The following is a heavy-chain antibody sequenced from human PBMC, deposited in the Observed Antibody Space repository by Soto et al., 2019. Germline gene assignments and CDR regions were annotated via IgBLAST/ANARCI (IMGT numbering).Heavy chain of an antibody. CDR2: FDPEDGET. J-gene: IGHJ6*02. CDR3: ATDLLYGEGCMDV. V-gene: IGHV1-24*01. Sequence: GASVKVSCKVSGYTLTELSMHWVRQAPGKGLEWMGGFDPEDGETIYAQKFQGRVTMTEDTSTETAYMGLSSLRSEDTAVYYCATDLLYGEGCMDVWGQGTTVTVSS. CDR1: GYTLTELS. D-gene: IGHD3-16*01.